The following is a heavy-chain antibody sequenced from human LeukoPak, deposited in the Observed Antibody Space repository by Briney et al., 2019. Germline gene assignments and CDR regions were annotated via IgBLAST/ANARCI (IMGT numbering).Heavy chain of an antibody. D-gene: IGHD6-13*01. CDR2: ISYDGSNK. V-gene: IGHV3-30*04. CDR1: GFTFSSYA. Sequence: RGTSLRLSCAASGFTFSSYAMHWVRQAPGKGLEWVAVISYDGSNKYYADSVKGRFTISRDNSKNTLYLQMNSLRAEDTAVYYCARDESLIAAAGSPLDYWGQGTLVTVSS. CDR3: ARDESLIAAAGSPLDY. J-gene: IGHJ4*02.